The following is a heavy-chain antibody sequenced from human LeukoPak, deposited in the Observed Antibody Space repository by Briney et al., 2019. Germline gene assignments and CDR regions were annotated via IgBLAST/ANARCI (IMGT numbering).Heavy chain of an antibody. CDR2: MNPNSGNT. CDR1: GYTFTSYD. Sequence: SVKVSCKASGYTFTSYDINWVRQATGQGLEWMGWMNPNSGNTGYAQKFQGRVTMTRNTSISTAYMELSSLRSEDTAVYYCARGRTTVDPDDYWGQGTLVTVSS. V-gene: IGHV1-8*01. CDR3: ARGRTTVDPDDY. J-gene: IGHJ4*02. D-gene: IGHD4-23*01.